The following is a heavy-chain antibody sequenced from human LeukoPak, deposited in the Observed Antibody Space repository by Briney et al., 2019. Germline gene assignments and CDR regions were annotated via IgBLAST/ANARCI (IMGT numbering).Heavy chain of an antibody. D-gene: IGHD3-22*01. CDR1: GFTFSDYY. J-gene: IGHJ1*01. V-gene: IGHV3-11*04. Sequence: GGSLRLSCAASGFTFSDYYMSWIRQAPGKGLEWVSYISSSGSTIYYADSVKGRFTISRDNAKNSLYLQMNSLRAEDTAVYYCARGRAYYYDSSVSEYFQHWGQGTLVTVSS. CDR2: ISSSGSTI. CDR3: ARGRAYYYDSSVSEYFQH.